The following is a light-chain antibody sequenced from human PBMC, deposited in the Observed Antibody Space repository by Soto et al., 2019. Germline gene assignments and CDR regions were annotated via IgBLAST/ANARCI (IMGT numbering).Light chain of an antibody. J-gene: IGLJ2*01. Sequence: QSVLTQPRSVSGSPGQSVAISCTGSSSDVGGYNYVSWYQQEPGKAPKLMIYDVSQRPPGVPDRFSGSKSGNTASLTISGLQAEEEADYYCCSHAGSYPVVFGAVTQLTVL. CDR3: CSHAGSYPVV. CDR1: SSDVGGYNY. CDR2: DVS. V-gene: IGLV2-11*01.